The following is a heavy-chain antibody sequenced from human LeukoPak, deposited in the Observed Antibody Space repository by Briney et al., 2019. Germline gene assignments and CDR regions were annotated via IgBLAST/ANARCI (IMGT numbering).Heavy chain of an antibody. V-gene: IGHV3-23*01. CDR2: ISGSGGST. D-gene: IGHD3-3*01. J-gene: IGHJ5*02. CDR1: GLTFRGYP. CDR3: AKEYDFWANNWFDP. Sequence: GGSWRLSFAAPGLTFRGYPMSWVGQAPGKGLDGSSRISGSGGSTYYADSVKGRFTISRDNSKNTLYLQMNSLRGEDTAVYYCAKEYDFWANNWFDPWGQGTLVTVSS.